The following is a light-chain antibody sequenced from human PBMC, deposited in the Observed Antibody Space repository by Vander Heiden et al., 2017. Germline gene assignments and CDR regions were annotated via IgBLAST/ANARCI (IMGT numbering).Light chain of an antibody. CDR1: SSDVGSYNL. J-gene: IGLJ1*01. V-gene: IGLV2-23*02. Sequence: QSALTQPASVSGSPGQSITISCTGTSSDVGSYNLVSWYQQHPGKAPKLMIYEVSKRPSGVSNRFSGSKSGNTASLTISGLHAEDEADYYCCSYTGSTTSPYVFGTGTKVTAL. CDR2: EVS. CDR3: CSYTGSTTSPYV.